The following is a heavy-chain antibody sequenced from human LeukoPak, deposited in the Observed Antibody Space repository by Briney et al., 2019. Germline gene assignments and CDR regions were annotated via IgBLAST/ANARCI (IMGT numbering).Heavy chain of an antibody. CDR1: GYSISSGYY. D-gene: IGHD3-10*01. CDR2: IYHSGST. V-gene: IGHV4-38-2*02. Sequence: SETLSLTCTVSGYSISSGYYWGWIRQPPGKGLEWIGSIYHSGSTYYNPSLKSRVTISVDTSKNQFSLKLSSVTAADTAVYYCARSITMVRGVFDYWGQGTLVTVSS. J-gene: IGHJ4*02. CDR3: ARSITMVRGVFDY.